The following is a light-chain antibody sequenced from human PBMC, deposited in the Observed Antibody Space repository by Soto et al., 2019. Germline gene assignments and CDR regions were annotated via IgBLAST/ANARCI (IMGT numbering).Light chain of an antibody. CDR1: QRVYSN. CDR2: GAS. Sequence: EILMTQSPDTLSVSPGESATLSCRASQRVYSNLAWYQQRPGQAPRLLIYGASTRATGVPARFSGRGSGTEFALTISSLQSEDFAVYYCQQYTNWPPNTFGQGTRLEIK. J-gene: IGKJ5*01. V-gene: IGKV3-15*01. CDR3: QQYTNWPPNT.